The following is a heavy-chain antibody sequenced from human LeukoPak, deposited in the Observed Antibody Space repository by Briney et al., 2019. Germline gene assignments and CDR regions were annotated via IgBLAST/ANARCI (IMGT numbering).Heavy chain of an antibody. V-gene: IGHV3-23*01. CDR3: GEGH. J-gene: IGHJ4*02. CDR1: GFTFSNFA. Sequence: PGGSPRLSCAASGFTFSNFAMIWVRQAPGKGLEWVSAISGSGDKTHYADSVKGRFTISRDNSKSVLYMQLNNLRLEDTAVYYCGEGHWGRGTLVTVSS. CDR2: ISGSGDKT.